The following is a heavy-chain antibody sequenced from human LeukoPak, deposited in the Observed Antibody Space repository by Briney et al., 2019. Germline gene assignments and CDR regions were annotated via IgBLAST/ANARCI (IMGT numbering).Heavy chain of an antibody. CDR3: ARGADFWSGYNFDY. J-gene: IGHJ4*02. CDR2: IYTSGST. CDR1: GGSFSGYY. Sequence: PSETLSLTCAVYGGSFSGYYWSWIRQPPGKGLEWIGRIYTSGSTNYNPSLKSRVTISVDTSKNQFSLKLSSVTAADTAVYYCARGADFWSGYNFDYWGQGTLVTVSS. D-gene: IGHD3-3*01. V-gene: IGHV4-59*10.